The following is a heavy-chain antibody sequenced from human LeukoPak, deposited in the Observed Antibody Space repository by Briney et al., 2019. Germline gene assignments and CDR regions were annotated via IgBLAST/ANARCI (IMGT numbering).Heavy chain of an antibody. Sequence: ASVKVSCKASGYTFTSYYMNWVRQAPGQGLEWMGIINPSGGSTSYAQKLQGRVTITRDTSASTAYMELSGLRSEDTAVYYCARTTAMVTIFDYWGQGTLVTVSS. J-gene: IGHJ4*02. D-gene: IGHD5-18*01. CDR3: ARTTAMVTIFDY. V-gene: IGHV1-46*01. CDR2: INPSGGST. CDR1: GYTFTSYY.